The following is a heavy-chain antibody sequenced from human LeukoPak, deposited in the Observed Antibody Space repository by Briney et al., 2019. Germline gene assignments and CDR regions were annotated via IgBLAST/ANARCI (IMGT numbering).Heavy chain of an antibody. CDR2: FSGSGGST. CDR1: RFTFSSYA. J-gene: IGHJ3*02. CDR3: AKDPGDTYYYGSGGDAFDI. Sequence: GGSLRLSCAASRFTFSSYAMSWVRQAPGKGLEWVSAFSGSGGSTYYADSVKGRFTISRDNSKNTLYLQMNSLRAEDTAVYYCAKDPGDTYYYGSGGDAFDIWGQGTMVTVSS. D-gene: IGHD3-10*01. V-gene: IGHV3-23*01.